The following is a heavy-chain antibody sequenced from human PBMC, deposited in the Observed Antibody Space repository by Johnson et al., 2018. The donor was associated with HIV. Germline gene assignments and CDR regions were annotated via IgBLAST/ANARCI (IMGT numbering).Heavy chain of an antibody. CDR2: IQYDGSST. CDR1: GFTFRTNG. V-gene: IGHV3-30*02. D-gene: IGHD6-13*01. Sequence: QVQVVESGGGVVQPGGPLRLSCAASGFTFRTNGMHWVRQAPGKGLEWISFIQYDGSSTSYADSVMGRFTISRDNAQNTLYLQMNSLRAEDTAVYYCARERIGYSSSGDAFDIWGQGTMVTVSS. CDR3: ARERIGYSSSGDAFDI. J-gene: IGHJ3*02.